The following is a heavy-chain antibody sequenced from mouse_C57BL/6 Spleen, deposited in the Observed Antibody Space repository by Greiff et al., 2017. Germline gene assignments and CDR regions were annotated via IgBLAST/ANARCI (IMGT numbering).Heavy chain of an antibody. Sequence: QVQLQQSGAELARPGASVKLSCKASGYTFTSYGISWVKQRTGQGLEWIGEIYPRSGYTYYNEKFKGNATLTADKSSSTAYMELRSLTSEDSAVYFCARGYDYEGFAYWGQGTLVTVSA. CDR2: IYPRSGYT. CDR1: GYTFTSYG. D-gene: IGHD2-4*01. CDR3: ARGYDYEGFAY. J-gene: IGHJ3*01. V-gene: IGHV1-81*01.